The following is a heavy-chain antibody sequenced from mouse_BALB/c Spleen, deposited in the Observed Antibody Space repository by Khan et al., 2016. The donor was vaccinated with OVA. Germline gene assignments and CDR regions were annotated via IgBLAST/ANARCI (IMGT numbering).Heavy chain of an antibody. D-gene: IGHD4-1*01. Sequence: EVELVESGAELVKPGASVKLSCTASGFNIKDTYMHWVKQRPEQGLEWIGRIDPANGYTKYDPKFQGKATITADTSSNTAYLQLSSLTSEDTAVDYCARDYWDVFAYWGQGTLVTVSA. CDR3: ARDYWDVFAY. CDR1: GFNIKDTY. J-gene: IGHJ3*01. CDR2: IDPANGYT. V-gene: IGHV14-3*02.